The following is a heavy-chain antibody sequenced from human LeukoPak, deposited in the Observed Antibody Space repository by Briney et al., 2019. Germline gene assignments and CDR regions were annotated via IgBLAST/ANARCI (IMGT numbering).Heavy chain of an antibody. D-gene: IGHD3-3*01. J-gene: IGHJ4*02. CDR1: GFSFSSYW. CDR3: ARAVRAHPPADF. Sequence: AGGSLRLSCAASGFSFSSYWVHWVRQAPGKGLEWVSRINSDGSSTTYADSVKGRSSISRDNAKNTLYLHMSSLRAEDTGVYYCARAVRAHPPADFWGQGTLVTVSS. CDR2: INSDGSST. V-gene: IGHV3-74*01.